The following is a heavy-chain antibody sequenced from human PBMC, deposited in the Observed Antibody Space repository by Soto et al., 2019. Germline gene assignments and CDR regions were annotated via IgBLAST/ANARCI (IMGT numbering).Heavy chain of an antibody. CDR1: GFTFSSYG. D-gene: IGHD3-9*01. V-gene: IGHV3-33*01. J-gene: IGHJ6*03. CDR2: IWYDGSNK. Sequence: GGSLRLSCAASGFTFSSYGMHWVRQAPGKGLEWVAVIWYDGSNKYYADSVKGRFTISRDNSKNTLYLQMNSLRAEDTAVYYCARDRGDIFDWLSYYMAVWGKGTSVTVSS. CDR3: ARDRGDIFDWLSYYMAV.